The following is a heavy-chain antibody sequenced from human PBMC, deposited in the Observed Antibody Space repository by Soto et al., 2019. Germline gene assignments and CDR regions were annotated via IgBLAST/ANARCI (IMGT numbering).Heavy chain of an antibody. J-gene: IGHJ4*02. CDR2: IYPGDSDT. D-gene: IGHD6-13*01. V-gene: IGHV5-51*01. Sequence: GEPQKISWKGPGYSFTSYWIGWVRQMPGKGLEWMGIIYPGDSDTRYSPSFQGQVTISADKSISTAYLQWSSLKASDTAMYYCARHPGSSWYIDYWGQGTPVTVSS. CDR3: ARHPGSSWYIDY. CDR1: GYSFTSYW.